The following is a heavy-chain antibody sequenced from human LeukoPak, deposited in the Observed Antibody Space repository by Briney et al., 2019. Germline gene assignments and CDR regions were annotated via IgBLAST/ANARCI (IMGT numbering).Heavy chain of an antibody. CDR3: AKDRMIVVGNAPDYYYYYYLDV. CDR2: IRYDGGNK. V-gene: IGHV3-30*02. D-gene: IGHD3-22*01. Sequence: GGSLRLSCAASGFTFSSHAMSWVRQAPGKGLEWVAFIRYDGGNKYSADSVKSRFNISRDNCKNTLYLQMNSLRAEDKAVYYCAKDRMIVVGNAPDYYYYYYLDVWGKGTTVTVSS. J-gene: IGHJ6*03. CDR1: GFTFSSHA.